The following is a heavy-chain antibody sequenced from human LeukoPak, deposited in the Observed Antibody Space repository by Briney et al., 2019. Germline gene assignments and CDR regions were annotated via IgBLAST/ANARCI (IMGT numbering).Heavy chain of an antibody. Sequence: SVKVSCKASGGTFSSYAISWVRQAPGQGLEWMGGIIPIFGTANYAQKFQGRVTITTDESTSTAYMELSSLRSEDTAVYYCARGRLMSPGAFDIWGQGTMVTVSS. CDR3: ARGRLMSPGAFDI. CDR1: GGTFSSYA. V-gene: IGHV1-69*05. D-gene: IGHD2-8*01. J-gene: IGHJ3*02. CDR2: IIPIFGTA.